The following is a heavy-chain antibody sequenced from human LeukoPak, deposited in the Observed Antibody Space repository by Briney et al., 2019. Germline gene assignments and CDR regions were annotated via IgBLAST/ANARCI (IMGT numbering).Heavy chain of an antibody. D-gene: IGHD6-19*01. Sequence: EPSETLSLTCIVSGGSISSGDYDWNWIRQPPGKGLEWIVYIYYSGSTKYNPSLKSRVTISVGTSKNQFSLKPSSVTAADTAVYYCARVIRTYSSGWLIYFDYWGQGTLVTVSS. CDR3: ARVIRTYSSGWLIYFDY. J-gene: IGHJ4*02. V-gene: IGHV4-61*08. CDR1: GGSISSGDYD. CDR2: IYYSGST.